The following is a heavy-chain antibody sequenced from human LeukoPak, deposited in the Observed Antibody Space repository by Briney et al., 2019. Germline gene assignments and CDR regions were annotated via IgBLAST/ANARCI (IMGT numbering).Heavy chain of an antibody. CDR2: ISSGSTYI. CDR3: ARRVASANDAFDI. V-gene: IGHV3-21*01. CDR1: GFTFSSYS. Sequence: PGGSLRLSCAASGFTFSSYSMNWVRQAPGKGLEWVSSISSGSTYIYYGDSLKGRFTISRDNVKNSLYLQMNSLRAEDTAVYCARRVASANDAFDIWGQGAMVTVSS. J-gene: IGHJ3*02. D-gene: IGHD6-13*01.